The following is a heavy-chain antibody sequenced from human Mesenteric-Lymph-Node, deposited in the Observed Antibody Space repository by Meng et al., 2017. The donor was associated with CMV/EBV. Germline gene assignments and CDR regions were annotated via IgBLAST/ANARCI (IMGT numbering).Heavy chain of an antibody. CDR1: GGTFSSYT. Sequence: SVKVSCKASGGTFSSYTISWVRQAPGQGLEWMGRIIPILGIANYAQKFQGRVTITADKSTSTAYMELSSLRSEDTAVYYCARGSTGITILGVVIIQGWFDPWGQGTLVTVSS. CDR2: IIPILGIA. V-gene: IGHV1-69*02. J-gene: IGHJ5*02. D-gene: IGHD3-3*01. CDR3: ARGSTGITILGVVIIQGWFDP.